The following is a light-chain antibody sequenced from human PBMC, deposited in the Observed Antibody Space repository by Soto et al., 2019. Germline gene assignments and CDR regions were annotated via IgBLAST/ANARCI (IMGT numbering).Light chain of an antibody. CDR1: QSISSY. CDR3: QQLSRYPLT. Sequence: DSQMTQSPSSLSSSLGDRVTITCRASQSISSYLNWYQQKPGKAPDLLIYSASTLQSGVPSRFSGSGSETEFSLTIRALQPEDFATYYCQQLSRYPLTFGGGTKVDIK. V-gene: IGKV1-9*01. CDR2: SAS. J-gene: IGKJ4*01.